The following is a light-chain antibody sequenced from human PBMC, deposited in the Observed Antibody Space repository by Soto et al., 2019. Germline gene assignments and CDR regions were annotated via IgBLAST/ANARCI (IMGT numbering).Light chain of an antibody. CDR2: GVS. V-gene: IGLV2-23*02. CDR1: SSDVGRYGS. Sequence: QSALTQPASVSGSPGQSITISCTGSSSDVGRYGSVSWYHQHPGKAPKLIIYGVSQRMSGISDRFSGSKSGNTASLTISGLQAEDEADYYCCSYAGSHVVFGGRTKLTVL. J-gene: IGLJ2*01. CDR3: CSYAGSHVV.